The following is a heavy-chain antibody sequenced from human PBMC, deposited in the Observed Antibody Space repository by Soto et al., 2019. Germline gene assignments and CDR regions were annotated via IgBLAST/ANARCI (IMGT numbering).Heavy chain of an antibody. Sequence: PSDTLSPTFNISGCSIRNSSYYWGWIRQPPGKGLEWIGSIYYSGSTYYNPSLKSRVTISVDTSKNQFSLKLSSVTAADTAVYYCGVGATYGAYYYGMDVWGQGTTVT. D-gene: IGHD1-26*01. V-gene: IGHV4-39*01. J-gene: IGHJ6*02. CDR3: GVGATYGAYYYGMDV. CDR1: GCSIRNSSYY. CDR2: IYYSGST.